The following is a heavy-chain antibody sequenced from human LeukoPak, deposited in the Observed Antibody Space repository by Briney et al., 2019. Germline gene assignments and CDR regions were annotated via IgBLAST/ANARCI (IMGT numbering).Heavy chain of an antibody. J-gene: IGHJ4*02. V-gene: IGHV4-59*01. D-gene: IGHD3-22*01. CDR1: GGSISSYY. Sequence: PSETLSLTCTVSGGSISSYYWSWLRQPPGKGLEWIGYIYYSGSTNYNPSLKSRVTISVDTSKIQFSLKLTSVTAADTAVYYCARVSAQWFYFDYWGQGTLVTVSS. CDR2: IYYSGST. CDR3: ARVSAQWFYFDY.